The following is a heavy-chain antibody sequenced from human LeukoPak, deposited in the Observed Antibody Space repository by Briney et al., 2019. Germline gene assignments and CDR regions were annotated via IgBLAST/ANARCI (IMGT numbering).Heavy chain of an antibody. CDR3: ARAMKPNDYGDPPGFDY. Sequence: GGSLRLSCAASGFTFSSYDMHWVRQATGKGLEWVSAIGTAGDTYYPGSVKGRFTISRENAQNSLYLQMNSLRAGDTAVYYCARAMKPNDYGDPPGFDYWGQGTLVTVSS. CDR1: GFTFSSYD. D-gene: IGHD4-17*01. J-gene: IGHJ4*02. V-gene: IGHV3-13*01. CDR2: IGTAGDT.